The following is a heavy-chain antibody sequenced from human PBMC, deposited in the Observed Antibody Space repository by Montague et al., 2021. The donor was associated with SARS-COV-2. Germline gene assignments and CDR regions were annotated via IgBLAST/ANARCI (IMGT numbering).Heavy chain of an antibody. J-gene: IGHJ4*02. Sequence: SETLSLTCTVSGGSISSYYWSWIRQPPGKGLEWIGYIYYSGGANYYPSRGTNYNPSFESRVAISLDTSKNQFSLNLSSVTTADTAVYYCARESGYSGYALAYWGQGTLVTVSS. CDR3: ARESGYSGYALAY. D-gene: IGHD5-12*01. CDR1: GGSISSYY. V-gene: IGHV4-59*01. CDR2: IYYSGGANYYPSRGT.